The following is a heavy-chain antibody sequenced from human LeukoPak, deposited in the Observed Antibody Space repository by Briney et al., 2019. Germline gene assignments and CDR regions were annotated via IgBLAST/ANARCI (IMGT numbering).Heavy chain of an antibody. V-gene: IGHV3-11*06. CDR3: ARYNAIS. Sequence: GGSLRLSCAASGFTVSGNYMSWVRQTPGKGLEWVSYIDRTGTYTNYADSVKGRFTISRDNAKNSLFLQMNSLRAEDTAVYYCARYNAISWGQGTLVTVSS. CDR2: IDRTGTYT. CDR1: GFTVSGNY. D-gene: IGHD1-14*01. J-gene: IGHJ5*02.